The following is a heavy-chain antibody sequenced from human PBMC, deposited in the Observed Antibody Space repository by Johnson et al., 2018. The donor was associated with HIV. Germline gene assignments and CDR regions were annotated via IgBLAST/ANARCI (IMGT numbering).Heavy chain of an antibody. Sequence: VQLVESGGGLVKPGGSLRLSCAASGFTFSNAWMSWVRQAPGKGLEWVGRIKSKTDGGTTDYAAPVKGRFTISRDDSKNTLYLQMNSLKTEDTAVYYCAKDLIAPAAFDIWGQGTMVTVSS. CDR3: AKDLIAPAAFDI. CDR1: GFTFSNAW. J-gene: IGHJ3*02. D-gene: IGHD2-21*01. V-gene: IGHV3-15*01. CDR2: IKSKTDGGTT.